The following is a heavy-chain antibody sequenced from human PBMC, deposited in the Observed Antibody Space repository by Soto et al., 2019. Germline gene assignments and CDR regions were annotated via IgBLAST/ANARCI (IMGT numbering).Heavy chain of an antibody. D-gene: IGHD6-19*01. J-gene: IGHJ4*02. CDR3: ARYSSGWYERLFYY. V-gene: IGHV1-2*02. Sequence: ASVKVSCKASGYTFTGYYMHWVRQAPGQGLEWMGWINPNSGGTNYAQKFQGRVTMTRDTSISTAYMELSRLRSDDTAVYYCARYSSGWYERLFYYWGQGTLVTVSS. CDR1: GYTFTGYY. CDR2: INPNSGGT.